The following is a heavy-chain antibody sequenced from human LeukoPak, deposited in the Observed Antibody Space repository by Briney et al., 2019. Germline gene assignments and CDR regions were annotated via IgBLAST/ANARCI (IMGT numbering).Heavy chain of an antibody. CDR3: VRALYSDRSVFEY. Sequence: GGSLRLSCVASGFTFSTYWMNWVRQAPGKGLEWVANIRSDGGEKKYVDSVKGRFTISRDNAKNSLFVQMNSLRPEDTAVYYCVRALYSDRSVFEYWGQGSLVTVAS. CDR1: GFTFSTYW. D-gene: IGHD3-9*01. J-gene: IGHJ4*02. V-gene: IGHV3-7*01. CDR2: IRSDGGEK.